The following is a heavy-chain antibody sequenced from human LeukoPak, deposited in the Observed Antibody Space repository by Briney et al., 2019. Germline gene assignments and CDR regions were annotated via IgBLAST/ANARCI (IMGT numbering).Heavy chain of an antibody. CDR2: ICKSGGT. Sequence: PSETLSLTCTVSGGSMSSYYWSWIRQPPGKGLEWIGYICKSGGTNYNPSVRSRVSISLDTSKNQFSLKLSSVTTADTAVYFCARRYSSGWSPTFDYWGQGILVTVST. CDR3: ARRYSSGWSPTFDY. CDR1: GGSMSSYY. D-gene: IGHD6-19*01. J-gene: IGHJ4*02. V-gene: IGHV4-59*01.